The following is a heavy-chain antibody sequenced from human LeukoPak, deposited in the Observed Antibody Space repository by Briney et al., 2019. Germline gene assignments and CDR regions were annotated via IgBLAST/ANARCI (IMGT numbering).Heavy chain of an antibody. CDR3: ARLSYDFRSGYHVGHFDH. CDR2: IFYSGST. CDR1: GGSISTSSYY. V-gene: IGHV4-39*01. Sequence: SETLSLTCTVSGGSISTSSYYWGWIRQPPGKGLEWVGSIFYSGSTYYNPSLKSRVTISVDTSKNQFSLKLSSVTAADTAVYYCARLSYDFRSGYHVGHFDHWGQGTLVTVSS. J-gene: IGHJ4*02. D-gene: IGHD3-3*01.